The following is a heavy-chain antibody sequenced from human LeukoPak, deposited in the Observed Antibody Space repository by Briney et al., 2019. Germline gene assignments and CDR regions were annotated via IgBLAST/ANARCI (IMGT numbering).Heavy chain of an antibody. J-gene: IGHJ4*02. V-gene: IGHV3-74*03. CDR3: FRALTGTDDF. Sequence: GGSLRLSCTASAFTFSTSWMHWVRQAPGKGLVWVSRINPDGSMTTYVDSVKGRFTISRDNAKNTLYLQMNSLRVEDTAVYYCFRALTGTDDFWGQGTLVTVSS. CDR1: AFTFSTSW. CDR2: INPDGSMT. D-gene: IGHD1-7*01.